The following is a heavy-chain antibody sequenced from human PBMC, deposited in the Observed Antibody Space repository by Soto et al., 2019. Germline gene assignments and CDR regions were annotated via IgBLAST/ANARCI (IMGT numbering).Heavy chain of an antibody. V-gene: IGHV3-33*01. CDR3: ARAPYCSGGSCSSNGMDV. D-gene: IGHD2-15*01. Sequence: QVQLVESGGGVVQPGRSLRLSCAASGFTFSSYGMHWVRQAPGKGLEWVAVIWYDGSNKYYADSVKGRFTITRDNSKNTLYLQMNSLRAEDTAVYYCARAPYCSGGSCSSNGMDVWGQGTTGTVSS. CDR1: GFTFSSYG. CDR2: IWYDGSNK. J-gene: IGHJ6*02.